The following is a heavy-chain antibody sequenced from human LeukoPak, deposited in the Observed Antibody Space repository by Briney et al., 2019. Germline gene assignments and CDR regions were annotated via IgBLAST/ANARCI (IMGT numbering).Heavy chain of an antibody. V-gene: IGHV4-39*01. CDR3: ATWRTAKTGVDY. Sequence: PSETLSLTCTVSGGSLSNNNYYWAWIRQPPGKGLECIGSIYYSGSPYYNPSLKSRVTISVDTSKNQFSLRLSSVTAADTAVYYCATWRTAKTGVDYWGKGTLVTVSS. CDR2: IYYSGSP. CDR1: GGSLSNNNYY. D-gene: IGHD1-1*01. J-gene: IGHJ4*02.